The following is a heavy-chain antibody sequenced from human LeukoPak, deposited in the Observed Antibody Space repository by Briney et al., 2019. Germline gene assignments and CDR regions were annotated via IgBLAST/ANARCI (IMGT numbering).Heavy chain of an antibody. V-gene: IGHV4-39*01. CDR1: GGSISSSSYY. CDR2: IYYSGST. D-gene: IGHD1-26*01. J-gene: IGHJ3*02. CDR3: AMYSGSYWGAFDS. Sequence: SETLSLTCTVSGGSISSSSYYWGWIRPPPGKGLEWIGSIYYSGSTYYNPSLNSRATISVDTSNNQFSLKLSLVTAADRAVYCCAMYSGSYWGAFDSWVQGRMVTVSS.